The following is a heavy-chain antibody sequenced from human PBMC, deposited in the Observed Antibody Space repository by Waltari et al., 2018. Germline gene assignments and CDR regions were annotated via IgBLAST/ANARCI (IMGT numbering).Heavy chain of an antibody. J-gene: IGHJ4*02. CDR2: VHHSGKT. CDR3: AGDRAIGLFFDY. D-gene: IGHD2-2*01. Sequence: QVQLQESGQGLVKPSGTLSLTCAVSGDPIRGNYWWRWVRQSPEKGLEWIGQVHHSGKTHYNPSLQSRVTISVDKPKNQFSLNLNSVTAADTAVYYCAGDRAIGLFFDYWGRGTLVTVSS. CDR1: GDPIRGNYW. V-gene: IGHV4-4*02.